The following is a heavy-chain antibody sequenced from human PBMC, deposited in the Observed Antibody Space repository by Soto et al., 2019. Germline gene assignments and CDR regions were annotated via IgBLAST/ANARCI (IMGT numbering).Heavy chain of an antibody. V-gene: IGHV3-33*01. J-gene: IGHJ4*02. CDR2: IWYDGSNI. CDR3: ARDMGGGGIDY. Sequence: QVQLVESGGGVVQPGRSLRLSCAASGFTFRSYGMYWVRLAPGKGLEWVAVIWYDGSNIYYADSVKGRFTISRDNSKNTLYLQMNSLRAEDTAVYYCARDMGGGGIDYWGQGTLVTVSS. D-gene: IGHD3-16*01. CDR1: GFTFRSYG.